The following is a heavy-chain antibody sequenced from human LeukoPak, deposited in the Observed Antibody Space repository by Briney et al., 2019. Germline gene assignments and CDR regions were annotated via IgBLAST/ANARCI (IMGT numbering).Heavy chain of an antibody. V-gene: IGHV4-34*01. CDR2: INHSGST. Sequence: PSETLSLTCAVYGGSFSGYYWSWIRQPPGKGLEWIGEINHSGSTNYNPSLKSRVTISVDTSKNQFSLKLSSVTAADTAVYYCARRQGGLHLDYWGQGTLVTVSS. CDR3: ARRQGGLHLDY. D-gene: IGHD5-24*01. J-gene: IGHJ4*02. CDR1: GGSFSGYY.